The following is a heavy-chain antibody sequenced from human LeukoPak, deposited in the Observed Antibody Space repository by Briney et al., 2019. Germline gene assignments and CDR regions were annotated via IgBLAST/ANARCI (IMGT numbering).Heavy chain of an antibody. CDR3: ARDLGVRFLEWFLDY. CDR1: GYTFTGYY. CDR2: INPNSGGT. V-gene: IGHV1-2*02. Sequence: KVXXKASGYTFTGYYMHWVRQAPGQGLEWMGWINPNSGGTNYAQKFQGRVTMTRDTSISTACMELSRLRSDDTAVYYCARDLGVRFLEWFLDYWGQGTLVTVSS. J-gene: IGHJ4*02. D-gene: IGHD3-3*01.